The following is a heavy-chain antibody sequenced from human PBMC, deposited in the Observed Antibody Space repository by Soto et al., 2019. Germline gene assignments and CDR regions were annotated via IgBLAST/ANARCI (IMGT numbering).Heavy chain of an antibody. J-gene: IGHJ4*02. V-gene: IGHV1-69*01. D-gene: IGHD3-22*01. CDR1: GGTFSSYA. Sequence: QVQLVQSGAEVQKPGSSVKVSCKASGGTFSSYAISWVRQAPGQGLEWMGGIIPIFGTANYAQKFQGRVTITADESTSTAYMELSSLRSEDTAVYYCARGSHYYDSSGYHRPLFDYWGQGTLVTVSS. CDR2: IIPIFGTA. CDR3: ARGSHYYDSSGYHRPLFDY.